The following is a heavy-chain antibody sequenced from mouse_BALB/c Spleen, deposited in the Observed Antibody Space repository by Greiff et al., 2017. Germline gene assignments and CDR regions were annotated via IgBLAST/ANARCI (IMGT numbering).Heavy chain of an antibody. J-gene: IGHJ4*01. D-gene: IGHD4-1*01. CDR1: GYTFTSYT. Sequence: QVQLKESGAELARPGASVKMSCKASGYTFTSYTMHWVKQRPGQGLEWIGYINPSSGYTNYNQKFKDKATLTADKSSSTAYMQLSSLTSEDSAVYYCARSSANWDAMDYWGQGTSVTVSS. CDR3: ARSSANWDAMDY. CDR2: INPSSGYT. V-gene: IGHV1-4*01.